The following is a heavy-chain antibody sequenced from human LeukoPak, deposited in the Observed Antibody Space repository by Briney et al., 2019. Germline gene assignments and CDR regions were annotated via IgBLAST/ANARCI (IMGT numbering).Heavy chain of an antibody. V-gene: IGHV3-30-3*01. CDR2: ISYDGSNK. D-gene: IGHD6-19*01. CDR1: GFTFSSYA. Sequence: GGSLRLSCAASGFTFSSYAMHWVRQAPGKGLGWVAVISYDGSNKYYADSVKGRFTISRDNSKNTLYLQMNRLRAEDTAVYYCARSIAVAGDYYYGMDVWGQGTTATVSS. J-gene: IGHJ6*02. CDR3: ARSIAVAGDYYYGMDV.